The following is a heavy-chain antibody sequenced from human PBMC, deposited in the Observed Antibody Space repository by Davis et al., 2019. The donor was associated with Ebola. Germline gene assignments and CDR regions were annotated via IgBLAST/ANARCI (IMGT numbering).Heavy chain of an antibody. Sequence: SVKVSCKASVGTFSSYAISWVRQAPGQGLEWMGGIIPIFGTANYAQKFQGRVTITADESTSTAYMELSSLRSEDTAVYYCARDIPNYYGSGSYGMDVWGQGTTVTVSS. CDR1: VGTFSSYA. D-gene: IGHD3-10*01. V-gene: IGHV1-69*13. CDR3: ARDIPNYYGSGSYGMDV. J-gene: IGHJ6*02. CDR2: IIPIFGTA.